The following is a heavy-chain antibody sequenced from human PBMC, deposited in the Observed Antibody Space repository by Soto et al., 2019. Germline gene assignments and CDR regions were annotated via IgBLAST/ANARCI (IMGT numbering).Heavy chain of an antibody. CDR3: ARGVAPGQTADPYAFDI. Sequence: QAQLVQSGAEVRKPGSSVRVSCRASGGPFTRYAVSWVRQAPGQGLEWIGGITPIAETTNYAQKFRGRLRITADESTDTVHMELRRLTSDDTAVYFCARGVAPGQTADPYAFDIWGQGSRVTVSS. D-gene: IGHD3-3*01. J-gene: IGHJ3*02. CDR1: GGPFTRYA. CDR2: ITPIAETT. V-gene: IGHV1-69*01.